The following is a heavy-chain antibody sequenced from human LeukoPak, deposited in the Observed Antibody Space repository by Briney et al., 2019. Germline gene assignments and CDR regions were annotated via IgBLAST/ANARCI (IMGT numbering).Heavy chain of an antibody. CDR3: ARGRMVYAIYYYYYMDV. D-gene: IGHD2-8*01. CDR1: GYTFTGYY. CDR2: INPNSGGT. V-gene: IGHV1-2*02. Sequence: ASVTVSCKASGYTFTGYYMHWVRQAPGQGLEWMGWINPNSGGTNYAQKFQGRVTMTRDTSISTAYMELSRLRSDDTAVYYCARGRMVYAIYYYYYMDVWGKGTTVTVSS. J-gene: IGHJ6*03.